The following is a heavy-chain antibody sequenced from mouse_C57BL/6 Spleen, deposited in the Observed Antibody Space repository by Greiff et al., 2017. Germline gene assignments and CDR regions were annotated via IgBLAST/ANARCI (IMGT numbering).Heavy chain of an antibody. CDR3: ATYGSSHFAY. CDR1: GFNIKDDY. J-gene: IGHJ3*01. V-gene: IGHV14-4*01. Sequence: VQLQQSGAELVRPGASVKLSCTASGFNIKDDYMHWVKQRPEQGLEWIGWIDPENGDTEYASKFPGKDTNTADTSANTAYLQISGLTSEDTAVYYCATYGSSHFAYWGQGTLVTVSA. CDR2: IDPENGDT. D-gene: IGHD1-1*01.